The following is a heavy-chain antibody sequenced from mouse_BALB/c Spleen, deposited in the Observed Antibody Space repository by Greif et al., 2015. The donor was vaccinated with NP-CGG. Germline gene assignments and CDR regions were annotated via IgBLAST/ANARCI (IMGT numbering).Heavy chain of an antibody. J-gene: IGHJ3*01. Sequence: VKLVESGAELVKPGASVKLSCKASGYTFTSYWMHWVKQRPGQGLEWIGEINPSNGRTNYNEKFKSKATLTVDKSSSTAYMQLSSLTSEDSAVYYCARTQYGNYVGAYWGQGTLVTVSA. D-gene: IGHD2-10*02. CDR2: INPSNGRT. CDR3: ARTQYGNYVGAY. CDR1: GYTFTSYW. V-gene: IGHV1S81*02.